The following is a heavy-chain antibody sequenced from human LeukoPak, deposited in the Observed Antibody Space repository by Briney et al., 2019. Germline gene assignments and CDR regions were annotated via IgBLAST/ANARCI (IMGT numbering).Heavy chain of an antibody. D-gene: IGHD1-26*01. Sequence: GGSLRLSCAASGFTFSSYEMNWVRQAPGKGLEWVSYISSSGSTIYYADSVKGRFTISRDNSKNTLYLQMNSLRAEDTAVYYCAKDRGRYSGSYWGQGTLVTVSS. CDR1: GFTFSSYE. CDR2: ISSSGSTI. J-gene: IGHJ4*02. CDR3: AKDRGRYSGSY. V-gene: IGHV3-48*03.